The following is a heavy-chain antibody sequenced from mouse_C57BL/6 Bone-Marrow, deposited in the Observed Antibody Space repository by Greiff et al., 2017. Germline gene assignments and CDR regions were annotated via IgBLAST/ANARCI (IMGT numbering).Heavy chain of an antibody. CDR2: IDPSDSET. Sequence: QVQLQQPGAELERPGSSVKLSCKASGYTFTSYWMHWVKQRPIQGLEWIGNIDPSDSETHYNQKFKDKATLTVDKSSSTAYMQLSSLTSEDSAVYYCASFITTGQYYFDYWGQGTTLTVSS. CDR3: ASFITTGQYYFDY. D-gene: IGHD1-1*01. J-gene: IGHJ2*01. CDR1: GYTFTSYW. V-gene: IGHV1-52*01.